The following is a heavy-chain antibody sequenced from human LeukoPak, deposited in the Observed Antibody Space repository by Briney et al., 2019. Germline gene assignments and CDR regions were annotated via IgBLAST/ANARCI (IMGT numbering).Heavy chain of an antibody. CDR2: ISYSGST. Sequence: TSETLSLTCTVSGGFISSYYWSWIRQPPGKGLKWIGFISYSGSTYYNPSLKSRVTMSVDTSKNQFSLNLRSVTAADTAVYYCARDRYSYGFWGQGILVTVSS. D-gene: IGHD5-18*01. J-gene: IGHJ4*02. CDR3: ARDRYSYGF. CDR1: GGFISSYY. V-gene: IGHV4-59*01.